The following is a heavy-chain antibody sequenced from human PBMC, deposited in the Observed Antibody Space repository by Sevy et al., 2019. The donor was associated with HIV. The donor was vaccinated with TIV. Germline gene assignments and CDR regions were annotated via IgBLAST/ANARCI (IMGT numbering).Heavy chain of an antibody. CDR3: AGPTPGIAPSSAAFFDS. CDR2: INGRGGST. Sequence: GGSLRLSCAASGFASGFTFSSFAMSWVRQLPGKGLEWVSTINGRGGSTYYADSVKGRFTLSRDNSNQALVLQMDSLTPEDTALYYCAGPTPGIAPSSAAFFDSWGHGTLVTVSS. CDR1: GFTFSSFA. J-gene: IGHJ4*01. V-gene: IGHV3-23*01. D-gene: IGHD6-13*01.